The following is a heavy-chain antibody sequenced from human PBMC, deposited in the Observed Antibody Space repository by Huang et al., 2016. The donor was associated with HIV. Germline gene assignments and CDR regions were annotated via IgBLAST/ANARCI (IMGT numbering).Heavy chain of an antibody. J-gene: IGHJ4*02. CDR2: ISYDGSEK. CDR1: GCSVSTYV. Sequence: VQLVESGGGVVQPGRSLRLACAASGCSVSTYVLHGVRQAPGKWLEWVAVISYDGSEKCYAHAVKCRFTISRDTSENKVYLQMNSLRHEDTAVYYCAKDGADEEWDIDYWGQGTLVTVSS. D-gene: IGHD1-26*01. CDR3: AKDGADEEWDIDY. V-gene: IGHV3-30*18.